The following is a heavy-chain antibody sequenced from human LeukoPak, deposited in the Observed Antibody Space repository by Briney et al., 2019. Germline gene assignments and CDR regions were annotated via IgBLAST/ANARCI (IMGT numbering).Heavy chain of an antibody. CDR1: GFTFAVYA. V-gene: IGHV3-9*03. J-gene: IGHJ4*02. D-gene: IGHD6-19*01. CDR3: AKARGYSSGWYIDY. CDR2: ISWNSGSI. Sequence: GRSLRLSXAASGFTFAVYATHWVPHTPGEGLGRGSGISWNSGSIGYAGSVKGRFTISRDNAKNSLYLQMNSLRAEDMALYYCAKARGYSSGWYIDYWGQGTLVTVSS.